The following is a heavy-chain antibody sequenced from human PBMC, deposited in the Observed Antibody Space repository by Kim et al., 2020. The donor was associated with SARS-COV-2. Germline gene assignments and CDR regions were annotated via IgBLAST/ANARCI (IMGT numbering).Heavy chain of an antibody. V-gene: IGHV1-8*02. CDR3: ARAGGYSYGWDGYFDY. D-gene: IGHD5-18*01. CDR1: GYTFTSYD. CDR2: MNPNSGNT. Sequence: ASVKVSCKASGYTFTSYDINWVRQATGQGLEWMGWMNPNSGNTGYAQKFQGRVTMTRNTSISTAYMELSSLRSEDTAVYYCARAGGYSYGWDGYFDYWGQGTLVTVSS. J-gene: IGHJ4*02.